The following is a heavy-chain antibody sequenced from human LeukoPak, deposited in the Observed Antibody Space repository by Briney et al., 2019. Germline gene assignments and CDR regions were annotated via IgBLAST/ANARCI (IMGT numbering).Heavy chain of an antibody. Sequence: GGSLRLSCAASGFTFSSYSMNWVRQAPGKGLEWLAFISNDGGNEYYAGSVKGRFTISRDNSKNTLHLHMNSLRSEDTAVYFCAKATYTTDLWGQGTLVTVSS. D-gene: IGHD1-14*01. J-gene: IGHJ5*02. CDR1: GFTFSSYS. CDR2: ISNDGGNE. CDR3: AKATYTTDL. V-gene: IGHV3-30*02.